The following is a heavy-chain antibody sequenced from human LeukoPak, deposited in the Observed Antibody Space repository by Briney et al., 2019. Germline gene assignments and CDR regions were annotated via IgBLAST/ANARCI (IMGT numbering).Heavy chain of an antibody. CDR1: GFTFSSYA. Sequence: GGSLRLSCSASGFTFSSYAMHWVRQAPGKGLEYVSAISSNGGSTYYADSVKGRFTISRDNSKNTLYLQMSSLRAEDTAVYYCARGARPPRDCSGGSCYSAYYYYGMDVWGQGTTVTVSS. CDR3: ARGARPPRDCSGGSCYSAYYYYGMDV. V-gene: IGHV3-64D*06. D-gene: IGHD2-15*01. CDR2: ISSNGGST. J-gene: IGHJ6*02.